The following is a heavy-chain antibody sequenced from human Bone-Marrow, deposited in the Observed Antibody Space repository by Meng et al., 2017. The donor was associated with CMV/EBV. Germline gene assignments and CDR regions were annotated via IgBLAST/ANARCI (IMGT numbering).Heavy chain of an antibody. CDR1: GGSICSSSYY. J-gene: IGHJ4*02. Sequence: SDTLSLTCTVSGGSICSSSYYWGWIRQPPGKGLEWSGSIYYSGSTYYHPSLKSRVTISVDTSKNQFSLKLSSVTAADTAVYYCARDNGGYYDFWSGYYYFDYRGQGTLVTVSS. CDR3: ARDNGGYYDFWSGYYYFDY. D-gene: IGHD3-3*01. CDR2: IYYSGST. V-gene: IGHV4-39*07.